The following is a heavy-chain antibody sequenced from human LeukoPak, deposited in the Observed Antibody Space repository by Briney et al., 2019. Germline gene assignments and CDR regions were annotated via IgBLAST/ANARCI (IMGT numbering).Heavy chain of an antibody. D-gene: IGHD3-9*01. V-gene: IGHV4-30-2*01. J-gene: IGHJ5*02. CDR1: GGSISSGGYS. CDR3: ARGFVPDWSFGRGNWFDP. CDR2: IYHSGST. Sequence: PSETLSLTCAVSGGSISSGGYSWSWIRQPPGKGLEWIGYIYHSGSTYYNPSLKSRVTISVDRSKNQFSLKLSSVTAADTAVYYCARGFVPDWSFGRGNWFDPWGQGTLVTVSS.